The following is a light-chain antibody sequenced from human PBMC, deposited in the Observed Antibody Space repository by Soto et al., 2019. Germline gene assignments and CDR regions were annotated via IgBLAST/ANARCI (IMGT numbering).Light chain of an antibody. CDR1: QSVFYSSNNKNY. J-gene: IGKJ4*01. V-gene: IGKV4-1*01. Sequence: DIVMTQSPDSLAVSLGERATINCKSSQSVFYSSNNKNYLAWYQQKPGQPPKLLIYWASTRESGVPDRFSGGGSGTDFTLTISSLQAEDVAVYYCQQYNFWPPLTFGGGTKVEIK. CDR2: WAS. CDR3: QQYNFWPPLT.